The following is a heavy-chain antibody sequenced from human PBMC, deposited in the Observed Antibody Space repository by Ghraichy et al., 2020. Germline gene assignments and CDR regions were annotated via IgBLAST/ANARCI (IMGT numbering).Heavy chain of an antibody. CDR3: ARGHWTSEGIAAAGIADY. CDR1: GCSISSYY. V-gene: IGHV4-59*01. J-gene: IGHJ4*02. Sequence: SETLSLTCTVSGCSISSYYWSWIRQPPGKGLEWIGYIYYSGSTNYNPSLKSRVTISVDTSKNQFSLKLSSVTAADTAVYYCARGHWTSEGIAAAGIADYWGQGTLVTVSS. CDR2: IYYSGST. D-gene: IGHD6-13*01.